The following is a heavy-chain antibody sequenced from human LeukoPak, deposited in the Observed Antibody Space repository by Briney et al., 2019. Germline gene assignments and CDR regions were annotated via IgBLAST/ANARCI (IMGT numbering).Heavy chain of an antibody. V-gene: IGHV3-7*01. D-gene: IGHD2-15*01. J-gene: IGHJ4*02. CDR1: GFTLSSYW. Sequence: GGSLRLSCAASGFTLSSYWMSRVRQAPGKGLEWVANIKQDGSEKYYVDSVKGRFTISRDNAKNSLYLQMNSLRAEDTAVYYCARSGGNPAAYFDYWGQGTLVTVSS. CDR3: ARSGGNPAAYFDY. CDR2: IKQDGSEK.